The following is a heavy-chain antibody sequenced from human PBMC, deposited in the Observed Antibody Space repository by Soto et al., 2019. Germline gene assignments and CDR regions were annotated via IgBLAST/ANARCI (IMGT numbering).Heavy chain of an antibody. J-gene: IGHJ1*01. Sequence: HSRTCAVPGGGISSSNRRRWVRQPPGKGLEWIGEIYHSESTNYNTSLKSRVTISVDKSKNQFSLKLSSVTAADTAVYYCAREDYYDSSAFDKGLPRVQHWGQGTLVTVSS. D-gene: IGHD3-22*01. CDR2: IYHSEST. CDR1: GGGISSSNR. CDR3: AREDYYDSSAFDKGLPRVQH. V-gene: IGHV4-4*02.